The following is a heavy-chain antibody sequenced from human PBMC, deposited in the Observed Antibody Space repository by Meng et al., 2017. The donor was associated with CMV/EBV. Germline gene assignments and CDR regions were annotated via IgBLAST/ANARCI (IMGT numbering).Heavy chain of an antibody. J-gene: IGHJ4*02. CDR2: ISGSGGST. V-gene: IGHV3-23*01. D-gene: IGHD4-23*01. Sequence: RGSLRLSCAASGFTFSNYAMSWVRQAPGKGLEWVSTISGSGGSTYYADSVKGRFTISRDISKNTLYLQMNSLRAEDTAVYYCAKVSPLINSYYFDYWGQGTLVTVSS. CDR3: AKVSPLINSYYFDY. CDR1: GFTFSNYA.